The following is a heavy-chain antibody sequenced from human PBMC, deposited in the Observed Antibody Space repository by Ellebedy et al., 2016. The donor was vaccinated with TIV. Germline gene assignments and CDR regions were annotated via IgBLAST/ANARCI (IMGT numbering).Heavy chain of an antibody. CDR2: IGSSSSHT. CDR3: ASRVAGKAYFDY. V-gene: IGHV3-11*06. D-gene: IGHD6-19*01. J-gene: IGHJ4*02. Sequence: GESLKISCAASGFTFSDYYMNWIRQAPGKGLEWVSYIGSSSSHTNYADSVKGRFTVSRDDAKNSLHLQMNSLRVEDTAVYYCASRVAGKAYFDYWGQGTLVTVSS. CDR1: GFTFSDYY.